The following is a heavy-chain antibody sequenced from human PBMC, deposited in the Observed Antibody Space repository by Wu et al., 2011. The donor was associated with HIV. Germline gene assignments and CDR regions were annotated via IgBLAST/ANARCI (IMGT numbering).Heavy chain of an antibody. D-gene: IGHD5-12*01. V-gene: IGHV1-69*01. Sequence: QVQLVQSGAEVKKPGASVKVSCKASGYTFTSYGIGWVRQAPGQGLEWMGGIIPIFGTANYAQKFQGRVTITTDESTSTAYMELSSLRSEDTAVYYCARDRVGSGGYQDYWGPGTLVTVSS. J-gene: IGHJ4*03. CDR2: IIPIFGTA. CDR3: ARDRVGSGGYQDY. CDR1: GYTFTSYG.